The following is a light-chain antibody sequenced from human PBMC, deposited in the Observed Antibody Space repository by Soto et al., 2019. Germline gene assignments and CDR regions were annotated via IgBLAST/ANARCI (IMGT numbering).Light chain of an antibody. J-gene: IGKJ1*01. V-gene: IGKV1-5*03. CDR1: QSISKW. CDR3: QEYNSYSET. Sequence: DIQMTQSPSTLSASVGDRVTIACQASQSISKWLAWFQQKPWKAPKRLINKAASLNSGSPSRFRGSGSGTEFTLTVSSVQPDDFASDYSQEYNSYSETFGPGTKV. CDR2: KAA.